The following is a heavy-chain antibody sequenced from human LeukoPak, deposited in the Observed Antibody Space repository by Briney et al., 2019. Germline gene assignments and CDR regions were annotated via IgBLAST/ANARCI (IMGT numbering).Heavy chain of an antibody. CDR2: INHSGST. J-gene: IGHJ6*02. D-gene: IGHD2-15*01. CDR1: GGSFSGYY. CDR3: ARGRGLGYCSGGSCYGMDV. Sequence: SETLPLTCAVYGGSFSGYYWSWIRQPPGKGLEWIGEINHSGSTNYNPSLKSRVTISVDTSKNQFSLKLSSVTAADTAVYYCARGRGLGYCSGGSCYGMDVWGQGTTVTVSS. V-gene: IGHV4-34*01.